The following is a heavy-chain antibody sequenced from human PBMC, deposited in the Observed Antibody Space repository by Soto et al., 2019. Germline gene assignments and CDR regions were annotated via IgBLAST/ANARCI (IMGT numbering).Heavy chain of an antibody. CDR3: AKRRYCPITTCFDY. Sequence: GGSLRLSCAASGFTVGISYMSWVRHVPGKGLEWVSIIYSGGETYYAAAVKDRFTISRDNSKNTVYLQMNSLRAEDTAMYYCAKRRYCPITTCFDYWGQGTLVTVSS. J-gene: IGHJ4*02. CDR2: IYSGGET. CDR1: GFTVGISY. D-gene: IGHD2-15*01. V-gene: IGHV3-66*01.